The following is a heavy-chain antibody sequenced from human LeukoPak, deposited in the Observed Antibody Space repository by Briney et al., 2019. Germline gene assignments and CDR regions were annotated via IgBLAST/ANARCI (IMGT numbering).Heavy chain of an antibody. Sequence: GSLRLSCAASGFTFSSYGMHWVRQAPGKGLEWVAVISYDGSNKYYADSVKGRFTISRDNSKNTLYLQMNSLRAEDTAVYYCAKTGYSYEGVDYWGQGTLVTVSS. D-gene: IGHD5-18*01. CDR3: AKTGYSYEGVDY. V-gene: IGHV3-30*18. J-gene: IGHJ4*02. CDR1: GFTFSSYG. CDR2: ISYDGSNK.